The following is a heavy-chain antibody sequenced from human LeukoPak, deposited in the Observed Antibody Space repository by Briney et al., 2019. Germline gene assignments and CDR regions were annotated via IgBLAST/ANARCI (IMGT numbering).Heavy chain of an antibody. CDR2: ISYDGSNK. D-gene: IGHD3-16*01. J-gene: IGHJ4*02. CDR3: AKDLVMITFGGVSPFDY. CDR1: GFTFSSYG. Sequence: PGRSLRLSCAASGFTFSSYGMHWVRRAPGKGLEWVAVISYDGSNKYYADSVKGRFTISRDNSKNTLYLQMNSLRAEDTAVYYCAKDLVMITFGGVSPFDYWGQGTLVTVSS. V-gene: IGHV3-30*18.